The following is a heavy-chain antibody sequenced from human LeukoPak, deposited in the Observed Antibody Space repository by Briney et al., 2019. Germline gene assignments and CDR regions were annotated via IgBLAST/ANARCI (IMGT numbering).Heavy chain of an antibody. J-gene: IGHJ3*02. CDR1: GFTVSSNY. CDR2: IYSGGST. V-gene: IGHV3-66*01. D-gene: IGHD3-22*01. Sequence: PGGSLRLSCAASGFTVSSNYMSWVRQAPGKGLEWVSVIYSGGSTYYADSVKGRFTISRDNSKNTLYLQMNSLRAEDTAVYYCASSYDKHAFDIWGQGTMVTVSS. CDR3: ASSYDKHAFDI.